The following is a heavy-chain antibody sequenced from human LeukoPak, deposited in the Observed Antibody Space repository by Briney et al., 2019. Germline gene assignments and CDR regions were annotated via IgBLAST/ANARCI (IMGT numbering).Heavy chain of an antibody. D-gene: IGHD5-18*01. J-gene: IGHJ4*02. CDR2: IYSGGST. CDR1: GFTVSSNY. V-gene: IGHV3-66*01. CDR3: AREMWDSYGYVDY. Sequence: PGGSLRLSCAASGFTVSSNYMSWVRQAPGKGLEWVSVIYSGGSTYYADSVKGRFTISRDNSKNTLYPQMNSLRAEDTAVYYCAREMWDSYGYVDYWGQGTLVTVSS.